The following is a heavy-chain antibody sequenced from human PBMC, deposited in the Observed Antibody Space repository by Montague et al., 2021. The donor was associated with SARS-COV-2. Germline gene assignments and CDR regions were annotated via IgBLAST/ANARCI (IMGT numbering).Heavy chain of an antibody. D-gene: IGHD2-21*01. CDR2: IYHSGTT. Sequence: SETRSLTCTVSGDSITNNYYWGWIRQPPGKGLEWIGTIYHSGTTYYNPSLKSRVTISVDTSNNQFSLKLTSVTAADTAVYYCARRHIVASYRAFDYWGQGTLVTVSS. V-gene: IGHV4-38-2*02. J-gene: IGHJ4*02. CDR1: GDSITNNYY. CDR3: ARRHIVASYRAFDY.